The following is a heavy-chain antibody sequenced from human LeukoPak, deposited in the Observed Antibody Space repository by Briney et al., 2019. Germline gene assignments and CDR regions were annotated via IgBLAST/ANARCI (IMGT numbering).Heavy chain of an antibody. CDR3: AKDYRDGYTSYYFDY. J-gene: IGHJ4*02. D-gene: IGHD5-24*01. Sequence: GGSLRLSCAASGFTFSSYCMHCVRQAPGKGLEWVAVISYDGSNKYYADSVKGRFTISRDNSKNTLYLQMNSLRAEDTAVYYCAKDYRDGYTSYYFDYWGQGTLVTVSS. V-gene: IGHV3-30*18. CDR1: GFTFSSYC. CDR2: ISYDGSNK.